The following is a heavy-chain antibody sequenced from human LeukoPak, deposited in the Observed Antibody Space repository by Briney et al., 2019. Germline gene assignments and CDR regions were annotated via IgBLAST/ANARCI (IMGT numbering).Heavy chain of an antibody. CDR3: AREDGITMIVWFDP. J-gene: IGHJ5*02. V-gene: IGHV3-11*04. CDR2: ISSSGSTI. D-gene: IGHD3-22*01. Sequence: GGSLRLSCAASGFTFSDYYMSWIRQAPGEGLEWVSYISSSGSTIYYADSVKGRFTISRDNSKNTLYLQMNSLRAEDTAVYYCAREDGITMIVWFDPWGQGTLVTVSS. CDR1: GFTFSDYY.